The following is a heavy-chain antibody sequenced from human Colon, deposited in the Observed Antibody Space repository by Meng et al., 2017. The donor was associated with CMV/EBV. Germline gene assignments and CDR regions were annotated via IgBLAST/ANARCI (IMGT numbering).Heavy chain of an antibody. Sequence: VAESSVDSDKACWTWLRQHGGKGLGWINYIQSSRNTEYNPYLRSRITMSIDTSKDQFALTLLSVAAADAAVYYCARDVILPAPFFDPWGQGTLVTVSS. CDR2: IQSSRNT. CDR1: ESSVDSDKAC. CDR3: ARDVILPAPFFDP. J-gene: IGHJ5*02. V-gene: IGHV4-61*01. D-gene: IGHD2-2*01.